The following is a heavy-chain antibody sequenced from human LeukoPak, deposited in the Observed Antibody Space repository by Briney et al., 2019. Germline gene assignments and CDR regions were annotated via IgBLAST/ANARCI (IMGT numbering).Heavy chain of an antibody. D-gene: IGHD6-19*01. Sequence: PGGSLRLSCAASGFTFSSYSMNWVRQAPGKGLEWVSSISSSSSYIYYADSVKGRFTISRDNSKNTLYLQMNSLRAEDTAVYYCAKQGWYKGADGNWFDPWGQGTLVTVSS. J-gene: IGHJ5*02. CDR3: AKQGWYKGADGNWFDP. CDR2: ISSSSSYI. V-gene: IGHV3-21*01. CDR1: GFTFSSYS.